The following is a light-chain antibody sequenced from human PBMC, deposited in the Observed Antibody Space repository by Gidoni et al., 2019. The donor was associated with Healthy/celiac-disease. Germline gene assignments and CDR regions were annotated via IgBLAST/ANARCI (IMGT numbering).Light chain of an antibody. CDR3: QQFNFRALT. CDR2: DAS. J-gene: IGKJ4*01. V-gene: IGKV1-13*02. CDR1: QGISSA. Sequence: AIQLTQSPSSLSTSVGDRVTITCRASQGISSALAWYQQKPGKAPKLLIYDASSLESGVPTRCSGSGSGTDFTLTIRGLQPEDFATYYCQQFNFRALTFGGGTKVEIK.